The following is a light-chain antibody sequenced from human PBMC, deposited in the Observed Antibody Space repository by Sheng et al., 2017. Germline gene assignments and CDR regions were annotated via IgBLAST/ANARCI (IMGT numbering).Light chain of an antibody. J-gene: IGKJ2*04. CDR3: QQYNNWPPCS. CDR2: STS. V-gene: IGKV3D-15*01. CDR1: ESLRDGY. Sequence: EVVLTQSPATLSLSPGERATLSCRASESLRDGYLAWYQQRPGQPPRLVIFSTSSRATGIPDRFSGSGSGTEFTLTISSLQSEDFAVYYCQQYNNWPPCSFGQGTKLEIK.